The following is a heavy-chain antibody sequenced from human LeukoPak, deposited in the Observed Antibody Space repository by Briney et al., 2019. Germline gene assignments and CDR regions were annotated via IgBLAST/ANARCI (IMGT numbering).Heavy chain of an antibody. D-gene: IGHD3-3*01. CDR1: GYTFTTYG. Sequence: GASVKVSCKASGYTFTTYGISWVRQAPGQGLEWMGWISAYNGNTNYAQKLQGRVTMTTDTSTSTAYMELRSLRSDDTAVYYCARAYYDFWSGYYNWFDPWGQGTQVTVSS. J-gene: IGHJ5*02. CDR3: ARAYYDFWSGYYNWFDP. CDR2: ISAYNGNT. V-gene: IGHV1-18*01.